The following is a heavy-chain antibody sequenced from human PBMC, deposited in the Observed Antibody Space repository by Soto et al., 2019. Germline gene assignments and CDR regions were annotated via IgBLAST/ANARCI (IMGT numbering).Heavy chain of an antibody. V-gene: IGHV2-5*02. CDR1: GFSLSTSGVG. D-gene: IGHD2-15*01. J-gene: IGHJ4*02. CDR3: AHRGPSQYCSGGSCYSN. Sequence: QITLKESGPTLVKPTQTLTLTCTFSGFSLSTSGVGVGWIRQPPGKALEWLALIYWDDDKRYSPSLKSRLTITKDTSKNQVVITMTHMDPVDTAPYYRAHRGPSQYCSGGSCYSNWGQGTLVTFSS. CDR2: IYWDDDK.